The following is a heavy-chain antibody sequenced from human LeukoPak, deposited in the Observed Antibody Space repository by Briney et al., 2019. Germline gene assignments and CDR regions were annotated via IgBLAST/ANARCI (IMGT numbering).Heavy chain of an antibody. J-gene: IGHJ4*02. CDR2: IFYSGST. CDR3: ARRGINYSSSFFAY. V-gene: IGHV4-39*01. D-gene: IGHD6-13*01. Sequence: PSETLSLTCTVSGDSIGNSNYYWAWVRQPPGKGLEWLGSIFYSGSTYYNPSLKSRVTISVDTSKNQFSLNLHSVTAADTATYYCARRGINYSSSFFAYWGQGTLVTVSS. CDR1: GDSIGNSNYY.